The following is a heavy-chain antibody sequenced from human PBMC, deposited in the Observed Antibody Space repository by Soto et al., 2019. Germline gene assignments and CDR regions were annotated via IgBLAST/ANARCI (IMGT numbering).Heavy chain of an antibody. CDR3: ARFEQIAAALFDY. CDR2: VSAYNGNT. J-gene: IGHJ4*02. D-gene: IGHD6-13*01. CDR1: GYTFTSYG. V-gene: IGHV1-18*01. Sequence: ASVKVSCKASGYTFTSYGISWVRQAPGQGLEWMGWVSAYNGNTNYAQKLQGRVTMTTDTSTSTAYTELRSLRSDDTAVYYCARFEQIAAALFDYWGQGTLVTVSS.